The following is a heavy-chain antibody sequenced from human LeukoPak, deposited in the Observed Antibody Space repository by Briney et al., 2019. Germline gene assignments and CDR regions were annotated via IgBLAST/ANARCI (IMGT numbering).Heavy chain of an antibody. J-gene: IGHJ6*03. CDR1: GGTFSSYA. D-gene: IGHD1-26*01. CDR3: ARVNRGSYYDYYYYYMDV. CDR2: IIPIFGTA. Sequence: ASVKVSCKASGGTFSSYAISWVRQAPGQGLEWMGGIIPIFGTANYAQKFQGRVTITADESTSTAYMELSSLRSEDTAVYYCARVNRGSYYDYYYYYMDVWGKGTTVTISS. V-gene: IGHV1-69*13.